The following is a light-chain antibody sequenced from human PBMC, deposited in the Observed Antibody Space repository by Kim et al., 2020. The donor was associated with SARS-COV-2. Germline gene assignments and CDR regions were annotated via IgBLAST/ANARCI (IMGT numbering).Light chain of an antibody. CDR1: NIGSKK. V-gene: IGLV3-9*01. CDR3: QVWDSSTVV. CDR2: RDS. J-gene: IGLJ2*01. Sequence: SYELTQPLSVSVALGQTATITCGGDNIGSKKVHWYQEKPGQAPVLVIYRDSNRASGIPERFSGSKSGNTATLTINRAQAGDEADYYCQVWDSSTVVFGGGTRLTVL.